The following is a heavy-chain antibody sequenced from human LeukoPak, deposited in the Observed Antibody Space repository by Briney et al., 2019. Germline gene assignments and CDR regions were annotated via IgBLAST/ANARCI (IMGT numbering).Heavy chain of an antibody. V-gene: IGHV1-69*13. J-gene: IGHJ5*02. Sequence: ASVKVSCKTSGYTFNRYGVSWVRQAPGQGLEWMGGIIPIFGTANYAQKFQGRVTITADESTSTAYMELSSLRSEDTAVYYCARPHLNRYCSSTSCYHWFDPWGQGTLVTVSS. CDR2: IIPIFGTA. CDR1: GYTFNRYG. CDR3: ARPHLNRYCSSTSCYHWFDP. D-gene: IGHD2-2*01.